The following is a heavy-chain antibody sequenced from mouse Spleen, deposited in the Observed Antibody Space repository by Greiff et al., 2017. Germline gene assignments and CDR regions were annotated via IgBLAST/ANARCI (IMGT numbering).Heavy chain of an antibody. V-gene: IGHV1-64*01. CDR2: IHPYSGST. CDR1: GYTFTSYW. D-gene: IGHD3-1*01. Sequence: VQLQQPGAELVKPGASVKLSCKASGYTFTSYWMHWVKQRPGQGLEWIGMIHPYSGSTNYNEKFKSKATLTVDNSSSTAYMQLSSLTSEDSAVYYCAREEQLGQRGWFAYWGQGTLVTVSA. J-gene: IGHJ3*01. CDR3: AREEQLGQRGWFAY.